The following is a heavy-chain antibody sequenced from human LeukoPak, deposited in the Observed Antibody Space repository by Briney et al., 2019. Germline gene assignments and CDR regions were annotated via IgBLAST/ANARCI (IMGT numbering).Heavy chain of an antibody. CDR2: IYYSGST. V-gene: IGHV4-59*01. CDR3: ARGYGDRFQWDY. Sequence: SETLSLTCTVSGGSISSYYWSWIRQPPGKGLEWIGYIYYSGSTNYNPSLKSRVTISVDTSKNQFSLKLSSVTAADTAVYYCARGYGDRFQWDYWGQGTLVTVSS. CDR1: GGSISSYY. J-gene: IGHJ4*02. D-gene: IGHD4-17*01.